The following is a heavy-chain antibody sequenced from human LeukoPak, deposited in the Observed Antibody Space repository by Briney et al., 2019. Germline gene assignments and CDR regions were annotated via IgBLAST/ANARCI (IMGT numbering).Heavy chain of an antibody. CDR3: ARDHNIVAPFDY. V-gene: IGHV1-3*01. CDR2: INAGNGNT. J-gene: IGHJ4*02. D-gene: IGHD5-12*01. Sequence: ASVKVSCKASGYTFTGYAMHWVRQAPGQRLEWMGWINAGNGNTKYSQKFQGRVTITRDTSVSTAYMELSSLRSEDTAVYYCARDHNIVAPFDYWGQGTLVTVSS. CDR1: GYTFTGYA.